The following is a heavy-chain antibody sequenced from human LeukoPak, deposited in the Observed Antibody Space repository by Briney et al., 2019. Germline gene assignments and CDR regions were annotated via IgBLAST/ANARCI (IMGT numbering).Heavy chain of an antibody. D-gene: IGHD6-19*01. V-gene: IGHV4-34*01. J-gene: IGHJ5*02. CDR3: ARDLSGWSWFDP. Sequence: PSETLSLTCAVFGGSFSDYFWGWIRQPPGKGLEWIGEINHSGRTYYNPSLKSRVTISVDTSKNQFSLNLSSVTAADTAVYYCARDLSGWSWFDPWGQGTLVTVSS. CDR1: GGSFSDYF. CDR2: INHSGRT.